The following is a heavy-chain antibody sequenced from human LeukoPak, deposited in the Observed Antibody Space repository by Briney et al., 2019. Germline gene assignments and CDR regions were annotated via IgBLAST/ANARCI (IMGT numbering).Heavy chain of an antibody. J-gene: IGHJ4*02. CDR2: IKLHGSEI. Sequence: GGSLRLSCAASGFTFSNYWMTWVRQAPGQGLEWVANIKLHGSEIYYVDSVKGRFTISRDNAKNSLYLQMNSLRVEDTAVYYCATEGIVGGGAHFDYWGQGTLVTVSS. CDR3: ATEGIVGGGAHFDY. CDR1: GFTFSNYW. D-gene: IGHD1-26*01. V-gene: IGHV3-7*01.